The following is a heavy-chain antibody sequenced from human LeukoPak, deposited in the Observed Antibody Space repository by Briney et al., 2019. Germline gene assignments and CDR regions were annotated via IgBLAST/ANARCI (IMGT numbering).Heavy chain of an antibody. CDR2: IIPIFGTA. CDR3: ARVARFEYCSGGSCYWYYFDY. CDR1: GGTFSSYA. J-gene: IGHJ4*02. D-gene: IGHD2-15*01. V-gene: IGHV1-69*06. Sequence: SVKVSCKASGGTFSSYAISWVRQAPGQGLEWMGGIIPIFGTANYAQKFQGRVTITADKSTSTAYMELSSLRSEDTAVYYCARVARFEYCSGGSCYWYYFDYWGQGTLVTVSS.